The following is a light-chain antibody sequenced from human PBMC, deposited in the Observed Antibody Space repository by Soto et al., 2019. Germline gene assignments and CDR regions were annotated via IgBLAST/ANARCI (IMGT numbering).Light chain of an antibody. CDR3: EYYGTSIT. Sequence: EVVMTQSPATLSVSPGERATLSCRASQSVTTNMAWYQQKPGQAPRLLIYGASTRATGIPARFSGSGSGTDFTLTISSLQSEDFAVYYCEYYGTSITFGGGTKVEIK. J-gene: IGKJ4*01. CDR2: GAS. V-gene: IGKV3-15*01. CDR1: QSVTTN.